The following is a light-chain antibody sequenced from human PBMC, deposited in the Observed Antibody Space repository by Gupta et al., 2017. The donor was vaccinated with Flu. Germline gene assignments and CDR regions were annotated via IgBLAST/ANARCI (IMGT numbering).Light chain of an antibody. CDR1: HSVSTY. CDR3: QHRSYWPPRVT. J-gene: IGKJ3*01. V-gene: IGKV3-11*01. Sequence: TLSLSPGERATLSCRASHSVSTYLGWYQHKPGQAPRLLIYDASKRATGIPARFSGSGSGTEFTLTISSLESEDFAVYYCQHRSYWPPRVTFGHGTRVDIK. CDR2: DAS.